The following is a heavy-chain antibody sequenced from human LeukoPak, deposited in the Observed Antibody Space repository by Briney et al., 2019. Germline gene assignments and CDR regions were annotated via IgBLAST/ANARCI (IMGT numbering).Heavy chain of an antibody. Sequence: GGSLRLSCATSGFAFSSYWMLWVRQAPGKGLVWVSRISGDGSITTYADSVKDRFTISRDNTKNILYLQMNSLRDEDTATYYCARSQFDYWGQGILVTVSS. CDR2: ISGDGSIT. CDR1: GFAFSSYW. V-gene: IGHV3-74*01. J-gene: IGHJ4*02. CDR3: ARSQFDY.